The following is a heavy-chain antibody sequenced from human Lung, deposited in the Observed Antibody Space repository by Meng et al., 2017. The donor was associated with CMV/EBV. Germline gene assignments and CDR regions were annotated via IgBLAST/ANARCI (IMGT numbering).Heavy chain of an antibody. Sequence: SLKISCVASGFTFDDYSMHWVRQAPGKGLEWVSGISWNSGSIGYADSVKGRFTISRDNAKSSLYLQMNSLRPEDAALYYCTRVGLAMDVWGQGTTVTVSS. D-gene: IGHD3-16*01. V-gene: IGHV3-9*01. CDR2: ISWNSGSI. J-gene: IGHJ6*02. CDR1: GFTFDDYS. CDR3: TRVGLAMDV.